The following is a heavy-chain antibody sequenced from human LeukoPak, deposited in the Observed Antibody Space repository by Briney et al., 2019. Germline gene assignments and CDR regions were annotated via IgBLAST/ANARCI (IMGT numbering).Heavy chain of an antibody. CDR2: ISSSGSTI. J-gene: IGHJ6*02. CDR3: ARAYDSSGYYRNYYYYGMDV. V-gene: IGHV3-11*01. D-gene: IGHD3-22*01. Sequence: GGSLRLSCAASGFTFSDYYMSWIRQAPGKGLEWVSYISSSGSTIYYADSVKGRFTISRDNAKNSLYLQMNSLRAEDTAVYYCARAYDSSGYYRNYYYYGMDVWGQGTTVTVSS. CDR1: GFTFSDYY.